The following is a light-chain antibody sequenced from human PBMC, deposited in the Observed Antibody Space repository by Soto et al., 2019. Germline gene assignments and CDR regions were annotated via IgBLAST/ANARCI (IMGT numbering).Light chain of an antibody. V-gene: IGLV1-44*01. CDR3: AAWDDSLNGYV. CDR2: SNN. J-gene: IGLJ1*01. Sequence: QSVLAQPPSASGTPGQRVTISCSGSSSNIGSTTVNWYQQLPGAAPKLLIYSNNQRPSGVPDRFSGSKSDTSASLAISGLQSADEADYYCAAWDDSLNGYVFGSGTKVTVL. CDR1: SSNIGSTT.